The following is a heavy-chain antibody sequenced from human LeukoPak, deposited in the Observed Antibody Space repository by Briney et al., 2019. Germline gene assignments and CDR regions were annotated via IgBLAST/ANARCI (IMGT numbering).Heavy chain of an antibody. CDR1: RFTLSTHW. V-gene: IGHV3-74*01. Sequence: GGSLRLSCAASRFTLSTHWMHWVRHAPGKGLVWVSRINGDGTTTSYAASVKGRFTIFRVNAKRTLYLEMDSLRAEDTAIHYCARRWYTGTYYYFDLWGQGILVTVSS. D-gene: IGHD1-26*01. CDR2: INGDGTTT. J-gene: IGHJ4*02. CDR3: ARRWYTGTYYYFDL.